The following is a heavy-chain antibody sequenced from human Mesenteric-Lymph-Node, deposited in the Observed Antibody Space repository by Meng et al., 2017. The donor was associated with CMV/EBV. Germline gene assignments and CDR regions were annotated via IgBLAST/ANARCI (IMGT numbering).Heavy chain of an antibody. J-gene: IGHJ5*02. CDR2: VNGDYSYP. CDR1: YG. D-gene: IGHD2-2*01. V-gene: IGHV1-18*01. Sequence: YGIAWVRQAPGQGFEWLGRVNGDYSYPNDAQKFQGRITMTTDTSTSTAYLEMRSLRHDDTAVYYCAKCLLCTTTSCPYNWFDPWGQGTLVTVSS. CDR3: AKCLLCTTTSCPYNWFDP.